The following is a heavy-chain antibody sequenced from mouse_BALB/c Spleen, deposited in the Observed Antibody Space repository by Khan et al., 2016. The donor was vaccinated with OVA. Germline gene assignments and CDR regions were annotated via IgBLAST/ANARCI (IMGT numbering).Heavy chain of an antibody. V-gene: IGHV2-9*02. J-gene: IGHJ2*01. Sequence: QMQLEESGPGLVAPSQSLSITCTVSGFSLNSYGVHWVRQPPGKGLEWLGVIWAGGSTNYNSALMYRLSISKDNSKSQVFLKMNILQTDDTAMYYWARLDDIWGQGTTLTVSS. CDR3: ARLDDI. CDR1: GFSLNSYG. D-gene: IGHD1-3*01. CDR2: IWAGGST.